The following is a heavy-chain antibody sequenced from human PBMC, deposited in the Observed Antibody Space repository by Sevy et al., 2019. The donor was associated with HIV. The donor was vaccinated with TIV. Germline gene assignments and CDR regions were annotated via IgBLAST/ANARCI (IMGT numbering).Heavy chain of an antibody. Sequence: GGSLRLSCAASGFTFSSYAMSWVRQAPGKGLEWVSAISGSGGSTYYADSVKGRFTISRDNSKNTLYLQMNSLRAEDTAVYYCAKDRCSGGSYYEAPVFDYWGQGTLVTVSS. CDR2: ISGSGGST. CDR1: GFTFSSYA. D-gene: IGHD2-15*01. CDR3: AKDRCSGGSYYEAPVFDY. J-gene: IGHJ4*02. V-gene: IGHV3-23*01.